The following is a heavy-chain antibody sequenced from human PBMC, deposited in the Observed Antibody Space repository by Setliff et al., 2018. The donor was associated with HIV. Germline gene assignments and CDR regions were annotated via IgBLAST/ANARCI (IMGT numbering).Heavy chain of an antibody. CDR1: GYTFSSYD. Sequence: ASVKVSCKASGYTFSSYDINWVRQATGQGLEWMGWMNPNSGNTGYAQKFQGRVTMTRDTSATTAYMELSSLRSEDTAVYYCAREGSFVPAAPLGNGNRILDFWGQGTLVTVSS. V-gene: IGHV1-8*02. D-gene: IGHD2-2*01. CDR3: AREGSFVPAAPLGNGNRILDF. CDR2: MNPNSGNT. J-gene: IGHJ4*02.